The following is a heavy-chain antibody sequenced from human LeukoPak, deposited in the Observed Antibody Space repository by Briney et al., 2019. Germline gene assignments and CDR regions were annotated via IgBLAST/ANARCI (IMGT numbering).Heavy chain of an antibody. D-gene: IGHD4-23*01. CDR3: ARSDYGGNSGYYYYMDV. Sequence: PSETLSLTCTVSGVSISSYYWSWIRQPAGKGLEWIGRIYTSGSTNYNPSLKSRVTISVDTSKNQFSLKLSSVTAADTAVYYCARSDYGGNSGYYYYMDVWGKGTTVTISS. CDR1: GVSISSYY. CDR2: IYTSGST. V-gene: IGHV4-4*07. J-gene: IGHJ6*03.